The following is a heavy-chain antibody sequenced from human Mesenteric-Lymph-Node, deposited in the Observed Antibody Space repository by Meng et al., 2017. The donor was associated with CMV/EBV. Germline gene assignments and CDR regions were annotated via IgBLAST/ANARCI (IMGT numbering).Heavy chain of an antibody. Sequence: ASVKVSCKASGSTFTEYYIHWVRQAPGHGREWMGWINPKNGDSHNVQKFQGRVTMTRDTSISTASMEVTRLRYDDTAVYYCARQFCSGGDCYSFFDYWGQGTLVTVSS. CDR2: INPKNGDS. J-gene: IGHJ4*02. V-gene: IGHV1-2*02. CDR1: GSTFTEYY. CDR3: ARQFCSGGDCYSFFDY. D-gene: IGHD2-15*01.